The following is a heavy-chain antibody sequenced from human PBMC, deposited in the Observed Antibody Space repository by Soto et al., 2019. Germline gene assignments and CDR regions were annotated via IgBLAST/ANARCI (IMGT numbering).Heavy chain of an antibody. Sequence: QVQLQESGPGLVKPSGTLSLTCAASSGSISTSNWWSWVRQPPGKGLEWIGEIYRSGSTNYNPSLKSRVTISVDKSKNQFSLKLSSVTAADTAVYYCARGNRDYYYYMDVWGKGTTVTVSS. CDR2: IYRSGST. CDR3: ARGNRDYYYYMDV. V-gene: IGHV4-4*02. CDR1: SGSISTSNW. J-gene: IGHJ6*03. D-gene: IGHD3-10*01.